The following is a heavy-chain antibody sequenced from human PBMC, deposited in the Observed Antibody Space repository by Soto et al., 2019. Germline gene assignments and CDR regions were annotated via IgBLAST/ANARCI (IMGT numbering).Heavy chain of an antibody. J-gene: IGHJ3*02. D-gene: IGHD3-9*01. Sequence: GGSLRLSCAASGFTFSSYAMSWVRQAPGKGLEWVSAISGSGGSTYYADSVKGRFTISRDNSKNTLYLRMNSLRAEDTAVYYCATPESPYYDILTGYLGDAFDIWGQGTMVTVSS. CDR3: ATPESPYYDILTGYLGDAFDI. V-gene: IGHV3-23*01. CDR2: ISGSGGST. CDR1: GFTFSSYA.